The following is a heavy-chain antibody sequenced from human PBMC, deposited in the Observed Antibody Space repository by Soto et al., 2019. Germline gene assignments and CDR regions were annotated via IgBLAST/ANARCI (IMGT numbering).Heavy chain of an antibody. CDR3: ARDNPDMITFGGVIVRGVHVFDY. Sequence: WGSLRLSCAASGFTFSSYSMNWVRQAPGKGLEWVSYISSSSSTIYYADSVKGRFTISRDNAKNSLYLQMNSLRAEDTAVYYCARDNPDMITFGGVIVRGVHVFDYWGQGTLVTVSS. CDR1: GFTFSSYS. J-gene: IGHJ4*02. D-gene: IGHD3-16*02. CDR2: ISSSSSTI. V-gene: IGHV3-48*01.